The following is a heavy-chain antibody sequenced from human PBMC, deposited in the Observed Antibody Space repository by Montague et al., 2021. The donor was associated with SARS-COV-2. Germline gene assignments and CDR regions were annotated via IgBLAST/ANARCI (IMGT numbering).Heavy chain of an antibody. CDR2: IDWDDDK. D-gene: IGHD1-26*01. V-gene: IGHV2-70*11. Sequence: PALAKPTQTLTLTCTFSGFSLRTSGMCVSWIRQPPGKALEWLARIDWDDDKYYSTSLKTRLTISKDTSKNQVVLTVTNMDPVGTATYYCAREIAGATVLDYWGQGTLVTVSS. J-gene: IGHJ4*02. CDR3: AREIAGATVLDY. CDR1: GFSLRTSGMC.